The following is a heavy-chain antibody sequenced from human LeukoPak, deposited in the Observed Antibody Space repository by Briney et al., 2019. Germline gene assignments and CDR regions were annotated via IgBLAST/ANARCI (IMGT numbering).Heavy chain of an antibody. V-gene: IGHV4-59*01. CDR1: GGSIRRYY. J-gene: IGHJ4*02. CDR2: IYDSGST. CDR3: ARAGAVGGYYSSPAPSNFDQ. D-gene: IGHD3-22*01. Sequence: PSETLSLTCTVSGGSIRRYYWTWIRQPPGKGLEWIGYIYDSGSTDYNPSLKSRVTISVDTSKNQISLKVNSVTAADTAVYYCARAGAVGGYYSSPAPSNFDQWGQGTLVTVSS.